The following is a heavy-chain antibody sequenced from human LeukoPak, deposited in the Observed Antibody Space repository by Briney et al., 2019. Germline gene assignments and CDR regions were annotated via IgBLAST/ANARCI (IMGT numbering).Heavy chain of an antibody. CDR1: GDSISGYH. D-gene: IGHD6-19*01. V-gene: IGHV4-4*07. CDR2: IYASGTI. CDR3: ARDGSDIAVAGTPLAESFDI. J-gene: IGHJ3*02. Sequence: PSETLSLTCTVSGDSISGYHWSWLRQPAGKGLEWIGRIYASGTINYNPSLKSRVTMSVDRSKNQFSLKVKSVTAADTAVYYCARDGSDIAVAGTPLAESFDIWGEGTMLTASS.